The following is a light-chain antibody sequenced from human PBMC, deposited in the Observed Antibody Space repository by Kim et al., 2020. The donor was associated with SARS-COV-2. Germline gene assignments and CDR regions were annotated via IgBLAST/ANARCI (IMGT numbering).Light chain of an antibody. CDR1: QDISNY. CDR3: QQYDNLPYT. CDR2: DAS. Sequence: SAAVGDRVTITCQACQDISNYVNWYQQKPGKAPKLLIYDASNLETGVPSRFSGSGSGTDFTFTISSLQPEDIATDYCQQYDNLPYTVGQGTKLEIK. V-gene: IGKV1-33*01. J-gene: IGKJ2*01.